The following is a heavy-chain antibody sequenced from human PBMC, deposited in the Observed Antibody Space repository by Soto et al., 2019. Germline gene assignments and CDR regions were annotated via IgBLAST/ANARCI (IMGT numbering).Heavy chain of an antibody. J-gene: IGHJ5*02. V-gene: IGHV4-31*03. Sequence: QVQLQESGPGLVKPSQTLSLTCTVSGGSISSGGYYWSWIRQHPGKGLEWIGYIYYSGSTYYNPSLKSRCTISVDTSKNQFSLKLSSVTAADTAVYYCARVAPRDYGDFNWFDPWGQGTLVTVSS. CDR2: IYYSGST. CDR3: ARVAPRDYGDFNWFDP. D-gene: IGHD4-17*01. CDR1: GGSISSGGYY.